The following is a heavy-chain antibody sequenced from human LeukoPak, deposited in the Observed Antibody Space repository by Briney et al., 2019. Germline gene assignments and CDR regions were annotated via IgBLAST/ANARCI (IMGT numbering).Heavy chain of an antibody. Sequence: PSETLSLTCTVSGGSISSSSYYWGWIRQPPGKGLEWIGEIYHSGSTNYNPSLKSRVTISVDKSKNQFSLKLSSVTAVDTAVYYCARGRPNYGGNSGEAFDIWGQGTMVTVSS. V-gene: IGHV4-39*07. CDR3: ARGRPNYGGNSGEAFDI. CDR2: IYHSGST. CDR1: GGSISSSSYY. J-gene: IGHJ3*02. D-gene: IGHD4-23*01.